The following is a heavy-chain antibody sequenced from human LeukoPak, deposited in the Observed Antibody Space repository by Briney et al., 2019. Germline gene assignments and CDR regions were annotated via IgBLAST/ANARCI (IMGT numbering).Heavy chain of an antibody. CDR3: ARGFRGASFDY. CDR2: IYTSGSP. Sequence: PSETLSLTCTVSGGSISSYDWSWIRQPAGKGLEWIGRIYTSGSPNYNPSLKSRVTMSVDTSKKQFSLKVSSVTAADTAVYYCARGFRGASFDYWGQGTLVTVSS. J-gene: IGHJ4*02. V-gene: IGHV4-4*07. CDR1: GGSISSYD. D-gene: IGHD1-26*01.